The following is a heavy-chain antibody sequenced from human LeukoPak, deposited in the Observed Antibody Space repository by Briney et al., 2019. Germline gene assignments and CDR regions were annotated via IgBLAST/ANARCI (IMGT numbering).Heavy chain of an antibody. CDR1: GFSLSTSGVG. Sequence: ESGPTLVNPTQTLTLTCTFSGFSLSTSGVGVGWIRQPPGKALDWLALIYWNDDKRSSPSLKSRLSITKDTSNNQVVLTMTNMDPVDTATYYCAHRRITSAGQYFDYWGQGTLVTVSS. CDR2: IYWNDDK. D-gene: IGHD1-14*01. J-gene: IGHJ4*02. V-gene: IGHV2-5*01. CDR3: AHRRITSAGQYFDY.